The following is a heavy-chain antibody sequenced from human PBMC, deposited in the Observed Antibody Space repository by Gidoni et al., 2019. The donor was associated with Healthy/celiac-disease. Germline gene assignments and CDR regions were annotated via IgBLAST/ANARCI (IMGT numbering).Heavy chain of an antibody. D-gene: IGHD6-13*01. CDR2: INSSGSTI. Sequence: EVQLLESGGGLVPPVGSLRLPCAASGFTSSSYEMNWVRQAPGKGLVWVSYINSSGSTIYYADSVKGRFTIARDNAKNSLYLQMNSLSAEDTAVYYCASIGYSIRDYWGQGTLVTVSS. J-gene: IGHJ4*02. CDR1: GFTSSSYE. CDR3: ASIGYSIRDY. V-gene: IGHV3-48*03.